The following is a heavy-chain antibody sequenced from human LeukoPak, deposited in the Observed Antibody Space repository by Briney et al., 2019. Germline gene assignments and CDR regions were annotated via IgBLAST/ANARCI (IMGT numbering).Heavy chain of an antibody. J-gene: IGHJ4*02. V-gene: IGHV1-2*02. D-gene: IGHD3-9*01. CDR3: ARGNPILRYFDWTTFDY. CDR2: INPNSGGT. Sequence: GASVKVSCKASGYTFTSYAMNWVRQAPGQGLEWIGWINPNSGGTNYAQIFQGRVTMTRDTSISTVYMDLSRLRSDDTAVYYCARGNPILRYFDWTTFDYWGQGTPVTVSS. CDR1: GYTFTSYA.